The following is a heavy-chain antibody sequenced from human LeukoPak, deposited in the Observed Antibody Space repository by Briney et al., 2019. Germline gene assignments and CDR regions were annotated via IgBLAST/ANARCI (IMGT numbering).Heavy chain of an antibody. D-gene: IGHD3-22*01. CDR1: GGSISSSNYY. CDR2: VYYSGST. CDR3: ARLYHDSRGYYWFDP. Sequence: PSETLSLTCTVSGGSISSSNYYWGWLRQPPGRGLEWIGSVYYSGSTYSNPSLKSRVTVSVDTSKSQFSLKLTSVTAADTAVYYCARLYHDSRGYYWFDPWGQGTLVTVSS. J-gene: IGHJ5*02. V-gene: IGHV4-39*01.